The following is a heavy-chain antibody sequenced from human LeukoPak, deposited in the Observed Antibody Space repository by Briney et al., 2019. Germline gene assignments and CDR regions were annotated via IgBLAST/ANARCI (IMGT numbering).Heavy chain of an antibody. CDR2: INPNSGGT. Sequence: ASVKVSCKASGYIFTGYYMHWVRQAPGQGLEWMGWINPNSGGTNYAQKFQGRVTMTRDTSISTAYMELSRLRSDDTAVYYCARDPYVGASYAFDIWGQGTMVTVSS. J-gene: IGHJ3*02. CDR1: GYIFTGYY. CDR3: ARDPYVGASYAFDI. D-gene: IGHD1-26*01. V-gene: IGHV1-2*02.